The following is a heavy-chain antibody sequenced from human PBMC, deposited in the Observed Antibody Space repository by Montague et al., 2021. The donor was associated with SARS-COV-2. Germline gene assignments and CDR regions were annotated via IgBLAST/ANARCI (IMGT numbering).Heavy chain of an antibody. CDR3: VRAFSNSFKWFDP. CDR2: IRADGTTT. D-gene: IGHD6-13*01. CDR1: GFTFSAYW. V-gene: IGHV3-74*01. J-gene: IGHJ5*02. Sequence: SLRLSCAASGFTFSAYWTHWVRQAPGQGLEWVARIRADGTTTNYADFVKGRFTISRDNAQDTVYLHMTTLTAEDTAVYYCVRAFSNSFKWFDPWGQGTLVTVSS.